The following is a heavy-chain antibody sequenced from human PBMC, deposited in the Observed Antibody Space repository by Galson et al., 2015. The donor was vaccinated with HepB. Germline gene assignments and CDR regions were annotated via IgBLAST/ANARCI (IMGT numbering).Heavy chain of an antibody. V-gene: IGHV3-49*03. Sequence: SLRLSCAASGFTFGDYTMSWFRQAPGKGLEWVGFIRRKAYGGTTEYAASVKGRFTISRDDSKSIAYLQMNSLKTEDTAVYYCTREGIEVAIDYWGQGTLVTVSS. CDR1: GFTFGDYT. J-gene: IGHJ4*02. CDR3: TREGIEVAIDY. D-gene: IGHD6-19*01. CDR2: IRRKAYGGTT.